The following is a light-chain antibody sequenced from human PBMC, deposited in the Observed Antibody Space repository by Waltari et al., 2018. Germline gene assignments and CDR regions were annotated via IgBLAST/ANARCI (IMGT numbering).Light chain of an antibody. CDR2: CKN. J-gene: IGLJ2*01. Sequence: SSELTQDPAVSVALGQTVRITCQGDILRVYYPNWCQQKPGQPPLLVLYCKNNRPTGIPDRFSASTAGSTASLTITGAQAEDEAHYYCSSRDSSGDVICGGGTKLTVL. CDR1: ILRVYY. CDR3: SSRDSSGDVI. V-gene: IGLV3-19*01.